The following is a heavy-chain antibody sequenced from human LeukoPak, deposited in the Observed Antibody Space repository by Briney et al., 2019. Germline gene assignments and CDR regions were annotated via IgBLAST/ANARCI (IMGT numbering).Heavy chain of an antibody. CDR2: INHSGST. D-gene: IGHD3-3*01. CDR1: GGSISSGGYS. V-gene: IGHV4-30-2*01. Sequence: SQTLSLTCAVSGGSISSGGYSWSWIRQPPGKGLEWIGEINHSGSTNYNPSLKSRVTISVDTSKNQFSLKLSSVTAADTAVYYCARGRNYDFWSGSGGDYYYYMDVWGKGTTVTVSS. CDR3: ARGRNYDFWSGSGGDYYYYMDV. J-gene: IGHJ6*03.